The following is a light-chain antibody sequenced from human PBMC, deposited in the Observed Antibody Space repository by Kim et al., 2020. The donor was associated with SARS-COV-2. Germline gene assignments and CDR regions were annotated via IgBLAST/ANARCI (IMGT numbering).Light chain of an antibody. CDR1: QSVINR. J-gene: IGKJ2*01. V-gene: IGKV3-15*01. Sequence: SPGERAYLPSRASQSVINRLAWYQQRPGQVPRLLIYGASTRATGIPARFSGSGSGTEFTLTINSLQSEDFAVYYCQQYNNWPPYTFGQGTKLEI. CDR2: GAS. CDR3: QQYNNWPPYT.